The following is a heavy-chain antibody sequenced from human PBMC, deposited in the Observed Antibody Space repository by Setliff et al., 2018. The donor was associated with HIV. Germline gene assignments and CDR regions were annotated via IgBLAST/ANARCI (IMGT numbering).Heavy chain of an antibody. CDR3: ARYTVGSMVEY. D-gene: IGHD5-12*01. Sequence: SETLSLTCSVSGGSIISDIFYWGWIRQPPGKGLAWIGSIYPGSTKCNPSLRSRLTISLDSPTNQFSLTLSSVTAADTAMYYGARYTVGSMVEYWGPGTLLTVSS. CDR2: IYPGST. V-gene: IGHV4-39*01. CDR1: GGSIISDIFY. J-gene: IGHJ4*02.